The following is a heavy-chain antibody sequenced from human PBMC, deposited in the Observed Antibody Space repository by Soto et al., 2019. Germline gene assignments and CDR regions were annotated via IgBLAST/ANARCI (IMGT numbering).Heavy chain of an antibody. V-gene: IGHV4-4*02. CDR1: GGSISSSNW. J-gene: IGHJ4*02. Sequence: QVQLQESGPGLVKPSGTLSLTCAVSGGSISSSNWWSWVRQPPGKGLEWIGEIYHSGSTNYNPSLKSRVTISVDKSQNQFSLKLSSVTAADTAVYYCARGTPLGEQWLHFDCWGQGTLVTVSS. CDR3: ARGTPLGEQWLHFDC. D-gene: IGHD6-19*01. CDR2: IYHSGST.